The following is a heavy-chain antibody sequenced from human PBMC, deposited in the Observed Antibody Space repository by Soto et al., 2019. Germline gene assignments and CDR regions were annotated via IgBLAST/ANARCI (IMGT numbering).Heavy chain of an antibody. CDR3: AKPAYYDFWSGYYPDYYYGMDV. CDR1: GFTFSSYG. CDR2: ISYDGSNK. V-gene: IGHV3-30*18. D-gene: IGHD3-3*01. J-gene: IGHJ6*02. Sequence: GGSLRLSCAASGFTFSSYGMHWVRQAPGKGLEWVAVISYDGSNKYYADSVKGRFTISRDNSKNTLYLQMNSLRAEDTAVYYCAKPAYYDFWSGYYPDYYYGMDVWGQGTTVTVSS.